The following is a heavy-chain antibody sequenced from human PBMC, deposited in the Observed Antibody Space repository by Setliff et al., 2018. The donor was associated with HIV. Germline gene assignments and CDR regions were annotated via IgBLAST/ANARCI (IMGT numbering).Heavy chain of an antibody. D-gene: IGHD5-18*01. Sequence: ASVKVSCKASGYTFSDYYMHWVRQAPGQGLEWMGWINPNSGGTNYAQKFQGRVTMTRDTSISTAYMDLSRLRSDDTAVYYCARTLPQYTNLFDYWGQGTLVTVSS. J-gene: IGHJ4*02. V-gene: IGHV1-2*02. CDR1: GYTFSDYY. CDR3: ARTLPQYTNLFDY. CDR2: INPNSGGT.